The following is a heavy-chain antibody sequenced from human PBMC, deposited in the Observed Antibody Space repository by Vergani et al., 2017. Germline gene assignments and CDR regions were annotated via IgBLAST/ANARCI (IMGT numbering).Heavy chain of an antibody. D-gene: IGHD1-26*01. CDR3: ARALPIVGATRKRGPYAFDI. V-gene: IGHV1-18*01. J-gene: IGHJ3*02. Sequence: QVQLVQSGAAVKKPGASVKVSCKASGYTFTSYGISWVRQAPGQGLEWMGWISAYNGNTNYAQKLQGRVTMTTDTSTSTAYMELRSLRSDDTAVYYCARALPIVGATRKRGPYAFDIWGQGTMVTVSS. CDR1: GYTFTSYG. CDR2: ISAYNGNT.